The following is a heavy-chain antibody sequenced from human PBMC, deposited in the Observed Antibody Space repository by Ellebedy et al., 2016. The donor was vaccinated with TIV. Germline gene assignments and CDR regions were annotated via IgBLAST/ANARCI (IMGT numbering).Heavy chain of an antibody. J-gene: IGHJ4*02. V-gene: IGHV3-30*04. CDR1: GFTFSSYA. CDR3: ARRYFEY. Sequence: GESLKISXAASGFTFSSYAMHWVRQAPGKGLEWVAVISYDGSNKYYADSVKGRFTISRDNSKNTLYLQMNSLRAEDTAVYYCARRYFEYWGQGTLVTVSS. CDR2: ISYDGSNK.